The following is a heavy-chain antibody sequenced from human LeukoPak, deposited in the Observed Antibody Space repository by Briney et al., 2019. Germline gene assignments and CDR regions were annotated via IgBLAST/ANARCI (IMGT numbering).Heavy chain of an antibody. J-gene: IGHJ5*02. Sequence: PGGSLRLSCAASGFPFSTYAMHWVRQSPGKGLEWVSSITSRSDYIYYADSLKGRFIVSRDNAKNSLYLQMSSLTVEDTAVYYCATGYCSGGRCTNWFDPWGQGTLVTVSS. CDR3: ATGYCSGGRCTNWFDP. D-gene: IGHD2-15*01. CDR1: GFPFSTYA. V-gene: IGHV3-21*06. CDR2: ITSRSDYI.